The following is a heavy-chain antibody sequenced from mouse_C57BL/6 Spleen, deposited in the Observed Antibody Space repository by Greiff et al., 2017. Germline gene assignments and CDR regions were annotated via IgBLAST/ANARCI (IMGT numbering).Heavy chain of an antibody. J-gene: IGHJ1*03. V-gene: IGHV6-3*01. CDR2: IRLKSDNYAT. D-gene: IGHD2-2*01. Sequence: EVMLVESGGGLVQPGGSMKLSCVASGFTFSNYWMNWVRQSPEKGLEWVAQIRLKSDNYATHYAESVKGRFTISRDDSKSSVYLQMNNLRAEDTGIYYCTWLPPHFDVWGTGTTVTVSS. CDR1: GFTFSNYW. CDR3: TWLPPHFDV.